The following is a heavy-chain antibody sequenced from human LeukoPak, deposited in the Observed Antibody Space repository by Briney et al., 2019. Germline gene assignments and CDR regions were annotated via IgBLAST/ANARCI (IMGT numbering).Heavy chain of an antibody. D-gene: IGHD6-19*01. J-gene: IGHJ4*02. Sequence: PGRSLRLSCAASGFTFSSYGMHWVRQAPGKGLEWVAVIWYDGSNKYYADSVKGRFTISRDNSKNTLYLQMNSLRAEDTAVYHCARAVAGTGLLGYWGQGTLVTVSS. V-gene: IGHV3-33*01. CDR1: GFTFSSYG. CDR2: IWYDGSNK. CDR3: ARAVAGTGLLGY.